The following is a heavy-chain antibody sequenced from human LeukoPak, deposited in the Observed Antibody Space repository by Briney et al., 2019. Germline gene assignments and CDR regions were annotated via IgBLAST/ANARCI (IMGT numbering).Heavy chain of an antibody. CDR2: ISSSSTI. CDR1: GFTFSNYS. J-gene: IGHJ1*01. D-gene: IGHD6-6*01. Sequence: GGSLRLSCAASGFTFSNYSMNWVRQAPGKGLEWVSYISSSSTIYYADSVKGRFTISRDNSKNTLYLQMNSLRAEDTAVYYCAKDLSAAARPGYFQHWGQGTLVTVSS. CDR3: AKDLSAAARPGYFQH. V-gene: IGHV3-48*01.